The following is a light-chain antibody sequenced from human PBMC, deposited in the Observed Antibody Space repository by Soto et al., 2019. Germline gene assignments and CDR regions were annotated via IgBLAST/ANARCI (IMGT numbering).Light chain of an antibody. CDR2: LNSDGSH. Sequence: QPVLTQSPSASASLGASVKLTCTLSSGHSNYAIAWHQQQPEKGPRFLMKLNSDGSHSKGDGIPDRFSGSSSGAERYLTISTLQSEDEADYHCQTWVTGIHIFGGGTKLTVL. CDR1: SGHSNYA. CDR3: QTWVTGIHI. V-gene: IGLV4-69*01. J-gene: IGLJ2*01.